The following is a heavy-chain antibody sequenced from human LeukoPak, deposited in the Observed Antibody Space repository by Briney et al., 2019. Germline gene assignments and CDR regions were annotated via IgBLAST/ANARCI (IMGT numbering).Heavy chain of an antibody. CDR2: IYYSGST. Sequence: SETLSLTCTVSGGSISSYYWSWIRQPPGKGLEWIGYIYYSGSTNYNPSLKSRVTISVDTSKNQFSLKLSSVTAADTAVYYCARDQVAVAGFTRFDPWGQGTLVTVSS. CDR1: GGSISSYY. CDR3: ARDQVAVAGFTRFDP. D-gene: IGHD6-19*01. J-gene: IGHJ5*02. V-gene: IGHV4-59*01.